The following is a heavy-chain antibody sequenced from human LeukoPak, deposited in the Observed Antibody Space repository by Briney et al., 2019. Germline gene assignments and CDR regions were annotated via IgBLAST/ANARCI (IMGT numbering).Heavy chain of an antibody. CDR1: GFTVSSNY. V-gene: IGHV3-11*04. CDR3: ARGRITMIVKGDAFDI. D-gene: IGHD3-22*01. Sequence: PGGSLRLSCAASGFTVSSNYMSWVRQAPGKGLEWVSYISSSGSTIYYADSVKGRFTISRDNAKNSLYLQMNSLRAEDTAVYYCARGRITMIVKGDAFDIWGQGTMVTVSS. J-gene: IGHJ3*02. CDR2: ISSSGSTI.